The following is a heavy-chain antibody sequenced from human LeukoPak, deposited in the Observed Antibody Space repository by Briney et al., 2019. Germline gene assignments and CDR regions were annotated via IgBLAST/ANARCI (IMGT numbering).Heavy chain of an antibody. CDR2: INPSSGGT. J-gene: IGHJ4*01. D-gene: IGHD3-10*01. CDR3: ARTPWGGSGSYYLSNHYYFDY. Sequence: ASVKVSCKASGGTFSSYAISWVRQAPGQGLEWMGWINPSSGGTNYAQKFQGRVTMTRDTSISTAYMELSRLRSDDTAVYYCARTPWGGSGSYYLSNHYYFDYWGQGTLVTVYS. V-gene: IGHV1-2*02. CDR1: GGTFSSYA.